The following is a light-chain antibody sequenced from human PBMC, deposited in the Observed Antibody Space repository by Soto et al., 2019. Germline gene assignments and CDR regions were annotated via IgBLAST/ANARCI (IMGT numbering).Light chain of an antibody. CDR2: DVS. J-gene: IGLJ2*01. CDR1: SSDVGGFNS. CDR3: SSYSTTSTLI. V-gene: IGLV2-14*03. Sequence: QSALTQPASVSGSPGQSVTISCIGTSSDVGGFNSVSWYQQHPGTAPRLMIYDVSFRPSGISTRFSGSKSGNTASLTISGLQADDEADYFCSSYSTTSTLIFGGGAKLTVL.